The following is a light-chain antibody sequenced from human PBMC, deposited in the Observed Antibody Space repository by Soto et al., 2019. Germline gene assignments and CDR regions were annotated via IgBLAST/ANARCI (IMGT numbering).Light chain of an antibody. CDR3: GSWDSSLMAVV. V-gene: IGLV1-51*01. CDR2: DEN. CDR1: SSNIGKNY. Sequence: QSVLTQPPSVSAAPGQKVTISCSGSSSNIGKNYVSWYQQVPGTAPKLLNYDENKRPSGIPDRFSGSKSDTSATLGITGLQTGDEADYYCGSWDSSLMAVVFGGGTKVTVL. J-gene: IGLJ2*01.